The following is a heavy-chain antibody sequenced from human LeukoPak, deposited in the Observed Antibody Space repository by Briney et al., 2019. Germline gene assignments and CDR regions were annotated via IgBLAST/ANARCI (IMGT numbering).Heavy chain of an antibody. D-gene: IGHD5/OR15-5a*01. Sequence: PGRSLRLSCAASGFIFSTYIMSWVRQAPGKGLEWVSSISSSGGSTYYADSVKGRFTISRDNSKNTLYLQVNSLRAEDTAVYYCAKAAVYHDSCPDSWGQGTLVTVSS. J-gene: IGHJ4*02. CDR3: AKAAVYHDSCPDS. V-gene: IGHV3-23*01. CDR1: GFIFSTYI. CDR2: ISSSGGST.